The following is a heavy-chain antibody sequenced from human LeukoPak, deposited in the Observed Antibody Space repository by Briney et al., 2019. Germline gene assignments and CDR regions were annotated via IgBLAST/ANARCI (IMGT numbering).Heavy chain of an antibody. CDR2: IKQDGSEK. CDR3: ASDSSGWSQLKDY. J-gene: IGHJ4*02. D-gene: IGHD6-19*01. V-gene: IGHV3-7*01. Sequence: GGSLRLSCAASGFTFSSYWMSWVRQAPGKGLEWVANIKQDGSEKYYVDSVKGRFTISRDNAKNSLYLQMNSLRAEDTAVYYCASDSSGWSQLKDYRGQGTLVTVSS. CDR1: GFTFSSYW.